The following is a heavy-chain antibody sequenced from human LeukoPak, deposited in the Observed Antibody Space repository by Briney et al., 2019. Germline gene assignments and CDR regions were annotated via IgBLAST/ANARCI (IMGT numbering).Heavy chain of an antibody. CDR1: GLTFSNYA. D-gene: IGHD1-26*01. V-gene: IGHV3-23*01. CDR3: AKDWSTGSPYFMDV. Sequence: PGGSLRLSCAASGLTFSNYAMAWVRQAPGKGLEWVSGISGSGGSTYCADSVKGGVTISRENSRRRVCLQMNRVRAEDTAIYYCAKDWSTGSPYFMDVWGKGTTVTVSS. CDR2: ISGSGGST. J-gene: IGHJ6*03.